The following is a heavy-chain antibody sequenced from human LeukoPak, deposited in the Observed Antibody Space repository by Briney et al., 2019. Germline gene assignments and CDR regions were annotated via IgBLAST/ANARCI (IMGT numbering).Heavy chain of an antibody. CDR2: ISGSGGST. J-gene: IGHJ4*02. Sequence: GGSLRLSCAASGFTFSSYAMSWVRQAPGKGLEWVSAISGSGGSTYYADSVKGRFTISRHNSKNTLYLQMNSLRAEDTAVYYCATKRGYSYGLDYWGQGTLVTVSS. CDR1: GFTFSSYA. D-gene: IGHD5-18*01. V-gene: IGHV3-23*01. CDR3: ATKRGYSYGLDY.